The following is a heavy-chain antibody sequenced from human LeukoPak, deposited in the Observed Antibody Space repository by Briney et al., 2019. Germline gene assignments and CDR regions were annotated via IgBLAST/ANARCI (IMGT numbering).Heavy chain of an antibody. Sequence: SETLSLTCTVSGGSLSITSYYWGWIRQPPGKGLEWIGSIYYNGGTLYDPSLKSRVTISVDTSKNQFSLKLSSVTAADTAVYYCARRYYYYGMDVWGQGTTVTVSS. CDR3: ARRYYYYGMDV. J-gene: IGHJ6*02. CDR1: GGSLSITSYY. CDR2: IYYNGGT. V-gene: IGHV4-39*07.